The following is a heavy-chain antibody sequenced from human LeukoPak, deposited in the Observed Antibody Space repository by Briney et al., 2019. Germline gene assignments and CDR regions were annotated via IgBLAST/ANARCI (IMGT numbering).Heavy chain of an antibody. CDR3: ARGGRTTSCYDHAFSI. J-gene: IGHJ3*02. CDR1: AYTFTVHY. V-gene: IGHV1-2*02. Sequence: GASVKVSCKASAYTFTVHYIHFVRHAPGQGLEWMGWINPTTGGTNYAQMFQGRVTMTRDTSISTAYMELSRLTSDDTALYYCARGGRTTSCYDHAFSICGQGTMVSVSS. CDR2: INPTTGGT. D-gene: IGHD2-2*01.